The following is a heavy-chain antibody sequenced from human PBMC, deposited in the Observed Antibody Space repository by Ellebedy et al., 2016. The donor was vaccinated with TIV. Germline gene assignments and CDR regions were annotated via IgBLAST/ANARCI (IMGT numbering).Heavy chain of an antibody. Sequence: AASVKVSCKASGYTFTSYYMHWVRQAPGQGLEWMGWISAYNGNTNYAQKLQGRVTMTTDTSTSTAYMELRSLRSDDTAVYYCAKATSVVVAATADYWGQGTLVTVSS. CDR1: GYTFTSYY. CDR2: ISAYNGNT. V-gene: IGHV1-18*04. D-gene: IGHD2-15*01. CDR3: AKATSVVVAATADY. J-gene: IGHJ4*02.